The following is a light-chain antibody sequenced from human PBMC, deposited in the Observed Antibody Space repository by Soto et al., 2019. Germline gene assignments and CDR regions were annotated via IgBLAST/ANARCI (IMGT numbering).Light chain of an antibody. V-gene: IGKV1-39*01. J-gene: IGKJ1*01. CDR3: QQYNSSST. CDR2: AAS. Sequence: DIQMTQSPSSLSASVGDRVTITCRASQSISNYLNWYQQKPGKAPKLLIYAASSLQSGVPSRFSGSGSGTDFTLTISSLQPEDFATYYCQQYNSSSTFGQGTKVDIK. CDR1: QSISNY.